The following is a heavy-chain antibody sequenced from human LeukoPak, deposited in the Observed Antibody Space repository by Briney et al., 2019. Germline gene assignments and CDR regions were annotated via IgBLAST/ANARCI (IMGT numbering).Heavy chain of an antibody. D-gene: IGHD3-16*01. J-gene: IGHJ4*02. CDR2: ISTSGNT. CDR1: GVSINSYY. CDR3: ARDWGGVDY. Sequence: SETLSLTCTVSGVSINSYYWSWIRQSAGKGLEWIGRISTSGNTNYNPSLKSRVSMPVDTSKDQFSLNLSSVTAADTAVYYCARDWGGVDYWGQGTLVTVSS. V-gene: IGHV4-4*07.